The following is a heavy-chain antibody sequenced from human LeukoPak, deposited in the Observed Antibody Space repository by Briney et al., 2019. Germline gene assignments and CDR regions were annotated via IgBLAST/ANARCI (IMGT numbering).Heavy chain of an antibody. V-gene: IGHV1-69*08. Sequence: ASVKVSCKASGYTFTSYYMHWVRQAPGQGLEWMGRNIPVLDSAKYAPKIQDRVTITADKSTSTAYMELNSLRSEDTAVYFCARDSGRPPTSFDYWGQGTLVTVSS. CDR3: ARDSGRPPTSFDY. D-gene: IGHD1-1*01. CDR2: NIPVLDSA. J-gene: IGHJ4*02. CDR1: GYTFTSYY.